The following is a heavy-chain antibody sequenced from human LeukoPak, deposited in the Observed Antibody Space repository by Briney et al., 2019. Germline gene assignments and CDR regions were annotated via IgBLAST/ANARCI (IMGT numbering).Heavy chain of an antibody. V-gene: IGHV1-69*04. Sequence: ASVKVSCKASGGTFSSYAISWVRQAPGQGLEWMGRIIPILGVANYAQKFQGRVTITADKSTSTAYMELSSLTSEDTAVYYCARGSVWCGCCYSYWFDPWGQGTLVTVSS. CDR2: IIPILGVA. J-gene: IGHJ5*02. CDR3: ARGSVWCGCCYSYWFDP. CDR1: GGTFSSYA. D-gene: IGHD2-21*02.